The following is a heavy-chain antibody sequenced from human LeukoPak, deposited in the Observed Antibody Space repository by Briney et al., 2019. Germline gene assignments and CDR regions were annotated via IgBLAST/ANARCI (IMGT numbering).Heavy chain of an antibody. CDR2: INPNSGGT. CDR1: GYTFTGYY. V-gene: IGHV1-2*02. J-gene: IGHJ4*02. Sequence: ASVKVSCKASGYTFTGYYMHWVRQAPGQGLEWMGWINPNSGGTNYPQKFQGRVTMTRDTSISTAYMELSWLRSDDTAVYYCATSPGIAAPSGYYFDHWGQGTLVTVSS. CDR3: ATSPGIAAPSGYYFDH. D-gene: IGHD6-13*01.